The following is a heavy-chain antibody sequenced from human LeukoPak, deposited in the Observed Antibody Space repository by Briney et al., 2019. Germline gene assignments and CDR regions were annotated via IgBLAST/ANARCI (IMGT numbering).Heavy chain of an antibody. D-gene: IGHD2-2*01. CDR1: GDSVSSNSAA. CDR2: TYYRSKWYN. CDR3: AREPFYCSSTSCSHYYGMDV. J-gene: IGHJ6*02. Sequence: SQTLSLTCSISGDSVSSNSAAWNWIRQSPLRGLEWLGRTYYRSKWYNDYAVSVKSRITVKSDTSKNQFSLQLNSVTPEDTAVYYCAREPFYCSSTSCSHYYGMDVWGQGTTVTVSS. V-gene: IGHV6-1*01.